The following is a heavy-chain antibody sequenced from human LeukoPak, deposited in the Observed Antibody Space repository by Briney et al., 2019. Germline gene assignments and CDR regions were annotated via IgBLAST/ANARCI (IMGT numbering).Heavy chain of an antibody. V-gene: IGHV4-39*07. CDR3: PRRVIFGVVRYYMDV. J-gene: IGHJ6*03. CDR1: GGSISSSSYY. CDR2: INHSGST. D-gene: IGHD3-3*01. Sequence: SETLSLTCTVSGGSISSSSYYWSWIRQPPGKGLEWIGEINHSGSTNYNPSLKSRVTISVDTSKNQFSLKLSSVTAADTAVYYCPRRVIFGVVRYYMDVWGKGTTVTVSS.